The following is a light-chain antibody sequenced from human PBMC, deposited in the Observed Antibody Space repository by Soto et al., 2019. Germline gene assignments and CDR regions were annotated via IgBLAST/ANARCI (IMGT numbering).Light chain of an antibody. J-gene: IGKJ1*01. CDR1: QSISSY. Sequence: DIQMTQSPSSLSASVGDRVTITCRASQSISSYLNWYQQKPGKVPKLLIYAASSLQGGVPSRFSGSGPGTDFNLTISSLQPEDFATYYCQQSFSAPWTFGQGTKVEIK. CDR2: AAS. V-gene: IGKV1-39*01. CDR3: QQSFSAPWT.